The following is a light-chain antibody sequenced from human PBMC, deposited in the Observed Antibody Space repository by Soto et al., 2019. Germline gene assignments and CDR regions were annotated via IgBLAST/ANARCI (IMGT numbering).Light chain of an antibody. CDR3: QQYNNWPPLT. CDR2: GAS. Sequence: EIVMTQSPATLSVSPGERATLSCRASQSVSSNLAWYQQKPCQAPRLLIYGASTRATGIPARFSGSGSDTEFTLTISSLQSKDVAVYYCQQYNNWPPLTFGGGTKVEIK. V-gene: IGKV3-15*01. CDR1: QSVSSN. J-gene: IGKJ4*01.